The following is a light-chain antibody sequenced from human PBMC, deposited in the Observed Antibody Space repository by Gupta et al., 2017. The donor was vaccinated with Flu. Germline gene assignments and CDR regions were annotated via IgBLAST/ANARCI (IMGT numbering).Light chain of an antibody. CDR1: SSNIGSNF. J-gene: IGLJ3*02. CDR2: RNT. Sequence: QSVLPQPPSASGTPGQRVTISCSGRSSNIGSNFLFWYQQLPGTAPKVVIYRNTGRPSGVPDRFSGSKSGTSASLAISGLRAEDEAEYFCATWDDSLSGWVFGGGTKLTVL. V-gene: IGLV1-47*01. CDR3: ATWDDSLSGWV.